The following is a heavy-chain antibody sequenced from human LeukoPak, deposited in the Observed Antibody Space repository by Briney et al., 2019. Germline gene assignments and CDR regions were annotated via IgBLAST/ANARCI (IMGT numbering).Heavy chain of an antibody. CDR3: ARGRGYDSSGYYYDY. D-gene: IGHD3-22*01. Sequence: ASVKVSCKASGGTFSSYAISWVRQAPGQGLEWMGRIIPILGIANYAQKFQGRVTITADKSTSTAYMELSSLRSEDTAVYYCARGRGYDSSGYYYDYWGQGTLVTVSS. V-gene: IGHV1-69*04. CDR2: IIPILGIA. J-gene: IGHJ4*02. CDR1: GGTFSSYA.